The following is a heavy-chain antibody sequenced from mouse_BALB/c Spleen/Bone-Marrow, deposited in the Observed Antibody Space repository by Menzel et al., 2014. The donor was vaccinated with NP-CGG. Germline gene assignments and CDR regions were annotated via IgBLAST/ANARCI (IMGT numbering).Heavy chain of an antibody. CDR1: GYTFTRYV. CDR2: INPYNDGT. J-gene: IGHJ4*01. CDR3: ARSPLRADY. V-gene: IGHV1-14*01. Sequence: VQLKQSGPELVKPGASVKMSCKASGYTFTRYVMYWVKQKPGQGLEWIGYINPYNDGTKYNEKFKGKATLTSDKSSSPAYMELSSLTSEDSAVYYCARSPLRADYWGQGTSVTVSS. D-gene: IGHD1-1*01.